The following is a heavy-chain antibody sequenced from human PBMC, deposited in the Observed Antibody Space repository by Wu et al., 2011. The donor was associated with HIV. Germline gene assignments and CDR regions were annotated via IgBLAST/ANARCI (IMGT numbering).Heavy chain of an antibody. J-gene: IGHJ2*01. D-gene: IGHD2-21*01. CDR3: ARGVVIIAIGGYFDL. V-gene: IGHV1-8*02. CDR2: MNPNSGNT. Sequence: QVQLVQSGAEVKKPGASVKVSCKASGYTFTSYDINWVRQATGQGLEWMGWMNPNSGNTNYAQKFQGRVTMTRDTSISTAYMELSRLRXDDSAVYYCARGVVIIAIGGYFDLWAVAPWVTVSS. CDR1: GYTFTSYD.